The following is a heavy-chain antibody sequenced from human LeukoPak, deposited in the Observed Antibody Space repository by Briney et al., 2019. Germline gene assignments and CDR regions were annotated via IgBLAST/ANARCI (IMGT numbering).Heavy chain of an antibody. D-gene: IGHD2-2*01. Sequence: GASVKVSCKASGNTFTSYYMHWVRQAPGQGLEWMGIINPSGGSTSYAQKFQGRVTMTRDTSTSTVYMELSSLRSEDTAVYYCARAPAAQNWFDPWGQGTLVTVSS. J-gene: IGHJ5*02. V-gene: IGHV1-46*01. CDR3: ARAPAAQNWFDP. CDR1: GNTFTSYY. CDR2: INPSGGST.